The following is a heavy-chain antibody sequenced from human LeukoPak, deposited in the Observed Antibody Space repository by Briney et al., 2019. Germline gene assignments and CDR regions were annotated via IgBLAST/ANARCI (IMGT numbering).Heavy chain of an antibody. V-gene: IGHV1-69*13. D-gene: IGHD3-22*01. CDR2: IIPIFGTA. CDR3: ARDYYDTSGYFYGSNY. J-gene: IGHJ4*02. CDR1: GGTFSSYA. Sequence: ASVKVSCKASGGTFSSYAISWVRQAPGQGLQWMGGIIPIFGTANYAQKFQGRVTITADESTSTAYMELRSLRSDDTAVYYCARDYYDTSGYFYGSNYWGQGTLVTVSS.